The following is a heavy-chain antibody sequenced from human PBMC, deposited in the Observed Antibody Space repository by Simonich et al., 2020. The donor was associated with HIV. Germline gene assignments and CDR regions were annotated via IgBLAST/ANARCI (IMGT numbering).Heavy chain of an antibody. J-gene: IGHJ3*02. CDR2: INPNSGGT. V-gene: IGHV1-2*02. Sequence: QVRLVQSGTEVKKPGASVKVSCKASGYTFTNYGITWVRKAPGQGLEWMGWINPNSGGTNYAQKCQGRVTMTRDTSISTSYMELSRLRSDDTAVYYCARGPQQVVPVFDAFDIWGQGTMVTVSS. D-gene: IGHD6-13*01. CDR1: GYTFTNYG. CDR3: ARGPQQVVPVFDAFDI.